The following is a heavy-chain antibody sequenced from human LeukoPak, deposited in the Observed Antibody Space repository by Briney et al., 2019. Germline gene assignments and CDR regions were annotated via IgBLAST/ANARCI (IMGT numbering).Heavy chain of an antibody. Sequence: PGGSLRLSCAASGVTFSTYSMNWVRQAPGKGLEWVSSISSGSSYISYADSVKGRFTVSRDNAKNSLYLQMNSLRAEDTAVYYCASIYGDHAVDFWGQGTLVTVSS. V-gene: IGHV3-21*01. CDR1: GVTFSTYS. J-gene: IGHJ4*02. D-gene: IGHD4-17*01. CDR3: ASIYGDHAVDF. CDR2: ISSGSSYI.